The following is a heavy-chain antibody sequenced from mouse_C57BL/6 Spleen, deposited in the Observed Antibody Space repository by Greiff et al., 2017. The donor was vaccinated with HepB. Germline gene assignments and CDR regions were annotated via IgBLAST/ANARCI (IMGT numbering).Heavy chain of an antibody. CDR1: GFTFSSYA. CDR2: ISSGGDYI. V-gene: IGHV5-9-1*02. CDR3: TRGGTTVVATYYYAMDY. D-gene: IGHD1-1*01. Sequence: DVKLVESGEGLVKPGGSLKLSCAASGFTFSSYAMSWVRQTPEKRLEWVAYISSGGDYIYYADTVKGRFTISRDNARNTLYLQMSSLKSEDTAMYYCTRGGTTVVATYYYAMDYWGQGTSVTVSS. J-gene: IGHJ4*01.